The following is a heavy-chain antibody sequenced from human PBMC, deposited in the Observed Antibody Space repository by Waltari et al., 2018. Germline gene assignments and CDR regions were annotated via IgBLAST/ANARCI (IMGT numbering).Heavy chain of an antibody. CDR3: GIIAFGDEGGYVQH. J-gene: IGHJ1*01. D-gene: IGHD4-17*01. CDR1: GGSVSSNYN. CDR2: MQYGGGT. V-gene: IGHV4-39*01. Sequence: QLQLQESGPGLVKPWETLSLTCSVSGGSVSSNYNWGWIRQTPGKGLEWMGNMQYGGGTFYNPSLRSRLTISLDTSKNQFSLWLSSVGAADTGVYFCGIIAFGDEGGYVQHWGQGTLVTVSS.